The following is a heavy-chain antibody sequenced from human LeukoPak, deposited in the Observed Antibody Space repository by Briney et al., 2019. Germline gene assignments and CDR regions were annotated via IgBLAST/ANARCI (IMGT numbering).Heavy chain of an antibody. J-gene: IGHJ5*02. CDR2: IIPIFGTA. D-gene: IGHD1-26*01. CDR1: GGTFSSYA. Sequence: GASVKVSCKASGGTFSSYAISWVRQAPGQGLEWMGGIIPIFGTANYAQKFQGRVTITADKSTSTAYMELSSLRSDDTAVYYCASIVAAGHRLGWFDPWGQGTLVTVSS. CDR3: ASIVAAGHRLGWFDP. V-gene: IGHV1-69*06.